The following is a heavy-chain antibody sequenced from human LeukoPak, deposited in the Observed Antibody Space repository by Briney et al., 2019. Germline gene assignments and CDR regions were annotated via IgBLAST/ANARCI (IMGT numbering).Heavy chain of an antibody. D-gene: IGHD5-18*01. Sequence: EGSLKLSCAASGFTFSGSAMHWVRQASGKGLEWVGRIRSKANSYATAYAASVKGRFTIYRGDSKNTAYLQMNSLRAEDTAVYYCAKAMEGRTLAAFDIWGQGTMVTVSS. CDR2: IRSKANSYAT. V-gene: IGHV3-73*01. J-gene: IGHJ3*02. CDR1: GFTFSGSA. CDR3: AKAMEGRTLAAFDI.